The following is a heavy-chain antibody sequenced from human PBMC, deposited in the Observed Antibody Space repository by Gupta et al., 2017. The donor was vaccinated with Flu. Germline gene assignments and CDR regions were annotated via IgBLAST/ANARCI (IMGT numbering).Heavy chain of an antibody. CDR2: LKQDGSDQ. V-gene: IGHV3-7*01. D-gene: IGHD4-4*01. J-gene: IGHJ5*02. CDR3: ARGSHDSKYRCFET. Sequence: HSPGKGLEWVATLKQDGSDQDYVDSVKGRFTISRDSAKNSLYLQMNGLRVEDTAVYYCARGSHDSKYRCFETWGQGTRVTVSS.